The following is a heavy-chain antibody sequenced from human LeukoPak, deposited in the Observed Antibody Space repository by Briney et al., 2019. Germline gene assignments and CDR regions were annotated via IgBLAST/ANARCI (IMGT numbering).Heavy chain of an antibody. V-gene: IGHV4-34*01. Sequence: SETLSLTCAVYGGSFSGYYWSWIRQPPGKGLEWIGEINHSGGTNYNPSLKSRVTISVDTSKNQFSLKLSSVTAADTAVHYCARTPYGSGSYYISDAFDIWGQGTMVTVSS. J-gene: IGHJ3*02. CDR2: INHSGGT. D-gene: IGHD3-10*01. CDR3: ARTPYGSGSYYISDAFDI. CDR1: GGSFSGYY.